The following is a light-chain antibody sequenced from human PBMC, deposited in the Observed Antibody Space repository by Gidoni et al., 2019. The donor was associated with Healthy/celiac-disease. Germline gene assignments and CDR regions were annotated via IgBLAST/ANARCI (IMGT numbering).Light chain of an antibody. CDR2: WAS. CDR1: QSVLSSSNNKNY. J-gene: IGKJ4*01. CDR3: QQYYSTPQLT. Sequence: DIVMTQSPDSLAGSLGERATINCKSSQSVLSSSNNKNYLAWYQQKPGQPPKLLIYWASTRESGVPDRFSGSGSGTDFTLTISSLQAEDVAVYYCQQYYSTPQLTFGGGTKVEIK. V-gene: IGKV4-1*01.